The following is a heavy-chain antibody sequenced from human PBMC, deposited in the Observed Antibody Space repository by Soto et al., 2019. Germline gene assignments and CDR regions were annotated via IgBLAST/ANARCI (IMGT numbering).Heavy chain of an antibody. J-gene: IGHJ4*02. Sequence: SETLSLTCVVSNFSISSGYYWGWIRQSPGKGLEWIASTYRSGTTSYNPSLKSRVTISVDPSKNQFSLMLTAVTAADTAVYYCARTHSGSYYSVFNYWGRGSLVTVSS. CDR2: TYRSGTT. V-gene: IGHV4-38-2*01. CDR1: NFSISSGYY. CDR3: ARTHSGSYYSVFNY. D-gene: IGHD1-26*01.